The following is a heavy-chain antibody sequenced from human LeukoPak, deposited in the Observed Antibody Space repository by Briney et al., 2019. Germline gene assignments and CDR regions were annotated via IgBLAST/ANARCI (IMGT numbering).Heavy chain of an antibody. Sequence: ASVKVSCKASGYTFTNYDINWVRQATGQGLEWMGWMNPNSGNTGYAQKFQGRVTMTRNTSISTAYMELSSLRSEDTALYYCARDIAGATKGGWFDTWGQGAPVTVSS. D-gene: IGHD1-26*01. CDR1: GYTFTNYD. CDR2: MNPNSGNT. CDR3: ARDIAGATKGGWFDT. V-gene: IGHV1-8*01. J-gene: IGHJ5*02.